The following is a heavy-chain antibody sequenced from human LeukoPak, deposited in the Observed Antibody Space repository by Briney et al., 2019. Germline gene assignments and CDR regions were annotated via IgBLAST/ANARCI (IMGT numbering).Heavy chain of an antibody. CDR2: IYPGDSDT. CDR3: ARPTYYYDSSGYSDAFDI. J-gene: IGHJ3*02. V-gene: IGHV5-51*01. CDR1: GYSSTSYW. Sequence: GESLKISCKGSGYSSTSYWIGWVRQMLGKGLEWMGNIYPGDSDTRYSPSFQGQVTISADKSISTAYLQWSSLKASDTAMYYCARPTYYYDSSGYSDAFDIWGQGTMVTVSS. D-gene: IGHD3-22*01.